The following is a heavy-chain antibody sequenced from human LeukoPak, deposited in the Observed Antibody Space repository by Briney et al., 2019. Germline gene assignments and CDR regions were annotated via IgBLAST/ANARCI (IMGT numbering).Heavy chain of an antibody. CDR3: ARDRYGGNPGLLDY. CDR2: ISYDGSNK. J-gene: IGHJ4*02. Sequence: PGGSLILSCAASGFTFSSYAMHWVRQAPGKGLEWVAVISYDGSNKYYADSVKGRFTISRDNSKNTLYLQMNSLRAEDTAVYYCARDRYGGNPGLLDYWGQGTLVTVSS. CDR1: GFTFSSYA. V-gene: IGHV3-30*04. D-gene: IGHD4-23*01.